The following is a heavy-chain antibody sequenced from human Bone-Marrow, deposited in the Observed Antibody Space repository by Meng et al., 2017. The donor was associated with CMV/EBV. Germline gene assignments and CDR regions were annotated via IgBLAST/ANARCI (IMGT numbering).Heavy chain of an antibody. V-gene: IGHV1-69*08. J-gene: IGHJ4*02. CDR2: IIPGLGTT. CDR1: GGTSSSHT. D-gene: IGHD5-24*01. CDR3: ATGGEMATITGPFDY. Sequence: SVKVSCKASGGTSSSHTMSWVRQAPGQGLEWMGSIIPGLGTTNYAQKFQGRVTMTADKSTSTANMELSSLRSEDTAVYYCATGGEMATITGPFDYWGQGTLVTVSS.